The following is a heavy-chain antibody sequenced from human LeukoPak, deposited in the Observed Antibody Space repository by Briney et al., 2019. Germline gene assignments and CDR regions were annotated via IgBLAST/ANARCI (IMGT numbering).Heavy chain of an antibody. V-gene: IGHV4-30-4*01. D-gene: IGHD3-10*01. J-gene: IGHJ5*02. Sequence: SETLSLTCTVSGGSISSGDYYWSWIRQPPGTGLEWIGYIYYSGSAYYNPSLKSRVTISVDTSKNQFSLKLSSVTAADTAVYYCARVRRSGNWFGDMFDPWGQGTLVTVSS. CDR2: IYYSGSA. CDR1: GGSISSGDYY. CDR3: ARVRRSGNWFGDMFDP.